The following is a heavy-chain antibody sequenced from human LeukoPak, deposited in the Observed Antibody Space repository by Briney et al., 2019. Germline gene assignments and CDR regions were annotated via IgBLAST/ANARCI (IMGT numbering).Heavy chain of an antibody. D-gene: IGHD6-19*01. CDR1: GFAFSSQA. V-gene: IGHV3-23*01. Sequence: PGGSLRLSCAASGFAFSSQAMGWVRQAPGKGLEWVSVISDSGSITYYADSVKGRFTISRDNSKNTLFLQMNSLRVGDTAVYYCVRAPPGTGWLIDHWGQGTLVAVSS. CDR3: VRAPPGTGWLIDH. J-gene: IGHJ4*02. CDR2: ISDSGSIT.